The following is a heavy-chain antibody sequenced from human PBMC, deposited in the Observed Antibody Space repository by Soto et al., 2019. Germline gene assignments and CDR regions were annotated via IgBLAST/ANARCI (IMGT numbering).Heavy chain of an antibody. J-gene: IGHJ4*02. D-gene: IGHD6-13*01. CDR2: ISAYNGNT. V-gene: IGHV1-18*01. CDR1: GYTFTSYG. CDR3: ARDAAVAAAGPSFDY. Sequence: QVQLVQSGAEVKKPGASVKVSCKASGYTFTSYGISWVRQAPGQGLEWMGWISAYNGNTNYAQKHQGRVTMTTDTYTSTAYMELRSLRSDDTAVYYCARDAAVAAAGPSFDYWCQGSLVAVSS.